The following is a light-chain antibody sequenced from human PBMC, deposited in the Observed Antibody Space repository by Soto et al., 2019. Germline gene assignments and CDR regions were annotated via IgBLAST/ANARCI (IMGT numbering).Light chain of an antibody. J-gene: IGKJ5*01. V-gene: IGKV3-11*01. CDR3: QHGGT. Sequence: EIVLTQSPATRSLSRGERATVSCRASQSVSNYLGSYQQKPGQAPRLLIYDASNRATGIPARFSGSGSGTDFTLTISSLEPEDFAVYYCQHGGTFGQGTRLEIK. CDR1: QSVSNY. CDR2: DAS.